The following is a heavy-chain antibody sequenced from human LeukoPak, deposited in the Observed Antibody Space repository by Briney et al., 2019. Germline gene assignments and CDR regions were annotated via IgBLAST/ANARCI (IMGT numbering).Heavy chain of an antibody. CDR3: ARDVNWKDYYYYYGMDV. D-gene: IGHD1-1*01. J-gene: IGHJ6*02. Sequence: ASVKVSCKASGYTFTSYGISWVRQAPGQGLEWMGWISAYNGNTNYAQKLQGRVTMTTDTSTSTAYMELRSLRSVDTAVYYCARDVNWKDYYYYYGMDVWGQGTTVTVSS. CDR2: ISAYNGNT. CDR1: GYTFTSYG. V-gene: IGHV1-18*01.